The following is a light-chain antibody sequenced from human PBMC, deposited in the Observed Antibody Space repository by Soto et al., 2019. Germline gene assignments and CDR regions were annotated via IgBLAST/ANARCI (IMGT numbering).Light chain of an antibody. CDR2: EGS. Sequence: QSALTQPASVSGSPGHSITISCPGTSSDVGSYNLVSWYQQHPGKPPKLMIYEGSKRPSGVSNRFSGSKSGNTASLTISGLQAEDEADYYCCSYAGSSTFYVFGTGTKVTVL. V-gene: IGLV2-23*01. CDR1: SSDVGSYNL. J-gene: IGLJ1*01. CDR3: CSYAGSSTFYV.